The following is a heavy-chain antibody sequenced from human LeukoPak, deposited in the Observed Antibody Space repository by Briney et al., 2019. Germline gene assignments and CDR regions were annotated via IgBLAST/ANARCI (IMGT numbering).Heavy chain of an antibody. CDR1: GGSFSGYY. Sequence: SETLSLTCAVYGGSFSGYYWSWIRQPPGKGLEWIGEINHSGSTNYNPSLESRVTISVDTSKNQFSLKLSSVTAADTAVYYCALRDYWGQGTLVTVSS. V-gene: IGHV4-34*01. CDR2: INHSGST. CDR3: ALRDY. J-gene: IGHJ4*02.